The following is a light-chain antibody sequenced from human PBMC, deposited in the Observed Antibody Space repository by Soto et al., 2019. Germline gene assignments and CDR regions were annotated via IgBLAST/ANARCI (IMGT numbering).Light chain of an antibody. Sequence: DNVMTQSPLSLPVTPGEPASISCRSSQSLLHRNGNTYLDWNLQKPGQCPQVLIYVGSNRASGVPGRFCGSGSGTDFLLKICRVEAEDVGLYFCRQPLQSPREFAQGTMVEIK. J-gene: IGKJ1*01. CDR2: VGS. CDR3: RQPLQSPRE. CDR1: QSLLHRNGNTY. V-gene: IGKV2-28*01.